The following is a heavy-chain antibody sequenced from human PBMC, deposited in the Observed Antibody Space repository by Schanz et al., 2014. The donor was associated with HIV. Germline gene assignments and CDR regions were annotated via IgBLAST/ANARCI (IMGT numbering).Heavy chain of an antibody. CDR2: MWYHESHK. CDR1: GFTFRSYG. Sequence: QVQLVESGGGVVQPGRSLRLSCAASGFTFRSYGMHWVRPAPGKGPEWGAAMWYHESHKGYADSVKGRFTISRDNSKNTLYLQMNSLKTEDTAVYYCTTGDAWERAGYRGQGTLVTVSS. J-gene: IGHJ4*02. V-gene: IGHV3-33*08. D-gene: IGHD1-26*01. CDR3: TTGDAWERAGY.